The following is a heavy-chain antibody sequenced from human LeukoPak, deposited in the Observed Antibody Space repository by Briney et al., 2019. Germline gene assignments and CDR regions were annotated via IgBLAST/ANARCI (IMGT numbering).Heavy chain of an antibody. Sequence: AGGSLRLSCGASGFTFSSSAMHWVRQGAGKGLGWVAYIAHHGNNKYYADSVKGRFTISRDNSKGSLYLQMNSLRADDTAVYYCAKDGSWSCTDWGQGTLVRVSS. CDR1: GFTFSSSA. V-gene: IGHV3-30*02. J-gene: IGHJ4*02. D-gene: IGHD2-8*02. CDR2: IAHHGNNK. CDR3: AKDGSWSCTD.